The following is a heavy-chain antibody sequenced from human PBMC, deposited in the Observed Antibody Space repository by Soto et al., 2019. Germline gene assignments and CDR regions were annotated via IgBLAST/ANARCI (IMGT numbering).Heavy chain of an antibody. V-gene: IGHV3-74*01. CDR2: INSDGSST. Sequence: GSLRLSCAASGFTFSSYWMHWVRQAPGKGLVWVSRINSDGSSTSYADSVKGRFTISRDNAKNTLYLQMNSLRAEDTAVYYCARVRLFYYYYGMDVWGQGTTVTVSS. J-gene: IGHJ6*02. CDR3: ARVRLFYYYYGMDV. CDR1: GFTFSSYW. D-gene: IGHD2-21*01.